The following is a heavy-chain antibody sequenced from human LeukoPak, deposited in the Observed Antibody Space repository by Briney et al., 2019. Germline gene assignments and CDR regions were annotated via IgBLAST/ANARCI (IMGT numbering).Heavy chain of an antibody. J-gene: IGHJ4*02. CDR2: INHSGST. CDR1: GGSFSGYY. Sequence: SETLSLPCAVYGGSFSGYYWSWIRQPPGKGLEWIGEINHSGSTNYNPSLKSRVTISVDTSKNQFSLKLSSVTAADTAVYYCARVRRVTGSIFDYWGQGTLVTVSS. V-gene: IGHV4-34*01. D-gene: IGHD5-18*01. CDR3: ARVRRVTGSIFDY.